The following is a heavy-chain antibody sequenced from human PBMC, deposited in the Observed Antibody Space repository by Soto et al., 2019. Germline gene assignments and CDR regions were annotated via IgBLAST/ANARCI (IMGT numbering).Heavy chain of an antibody. D-gene: IGHD3-10*01. CDR1: GFTFSNYI. CDR3: ARDDKGGIYSDLGS. CDR2: ILHDGNNK. V-gene: IGHV3-30-3*01. J-gene: IGHJ4*02. Sequence: QVQLVESGGGVVQPGRSLRLSCAASGFTFSNYIMHWVRQAPGKGLEWVAIILHDGNNKYYADSVKCRFTISRDNSKTPLYLQMTSLRTEDTAIYYCARDDKGGIYSDLGSWGQAPLFTFSS.